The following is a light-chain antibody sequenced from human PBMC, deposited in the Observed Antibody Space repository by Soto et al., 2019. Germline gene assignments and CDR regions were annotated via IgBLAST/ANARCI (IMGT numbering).Light chain of an antibody. CDR3: QQSFRPPYT. V-gene: IGKV1-39*01. CDR1: QTINNN. CDR2: SAS. Sequence: DIQMTQSPSSLSASVGDRVTITCRASQTINNNLNWYQQKPGQAPNLLIYSASDCQSGVPSRFSGSGSGTEFTLTISVLQPEYFANYYWQQSFRPPYTFGQGTDLEI. J-gene: IGKJ2*01.